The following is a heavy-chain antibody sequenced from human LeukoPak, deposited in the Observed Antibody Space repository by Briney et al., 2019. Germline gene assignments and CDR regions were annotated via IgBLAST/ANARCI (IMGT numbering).Heavy chain of an antibody. CDR2: ISPNSGGT. CDR3: ARDLAYGSGSYSAHFDY. Sequence: ASVKVSCKASGYTFTGYYMHWVRQAPGQGLEWMGWISPNSGGTNYAQKFQGRVTMTRDTSISTAYMELSRLRSDDTAVCYCARDLAYGSGSYSAHFDYWGQGTLVTVSS. CDR1: GYTFTGYY. J-gene: IGHJ4*02. D-gene: IGHD3-10*01. V-gene: IGHV1-2*02.